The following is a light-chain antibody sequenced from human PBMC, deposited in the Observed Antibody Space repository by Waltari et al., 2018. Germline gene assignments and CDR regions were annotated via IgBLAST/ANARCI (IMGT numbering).Light chain of an antibody. V-gene: IGLV3-10*01. CDR1: ALSKTY. CDR2: EDI. J-gene: IGLJ3*02. Sequence: SYELTQPPPVSVSPGQTARITCPGDALSKTYAYWSQQKSGQAPVLVIYEDIKRPTGIPERFSGSSSGTTATLTISGAHVDDEADYYCYSTDFSGHDRVFGGGTKLTIL. CDR3: YSTDFSGHDRV.